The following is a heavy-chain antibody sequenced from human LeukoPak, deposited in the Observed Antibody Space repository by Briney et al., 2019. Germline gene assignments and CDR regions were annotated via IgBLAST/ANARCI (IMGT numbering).Heavy chain of an antibody. CDR3: ARWTYYYDSSGYDPFVLD. J-gene: IGHJ4*02. CDR1: GGSVSSGSNH. CDR2: IYYSGST. Sequence: PSETLPLTCTVSGGSVSSGSNHWSWIRQPPGKGLEWIGYIYYSGSTNYNPSLKSRVTISVDTSKNQFSLKLSSVTAADTAVYYCARWTYYYDSSGYDPFVLDWGQGTLVTVSS. D-gene: IGHD3-22*01. V-gene: IGHV4-61*01.